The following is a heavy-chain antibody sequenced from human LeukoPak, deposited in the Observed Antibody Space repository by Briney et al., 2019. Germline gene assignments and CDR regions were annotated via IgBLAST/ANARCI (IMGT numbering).Heavy chain of an antibody. J-gene: IGHJ4*02. CDR3: AKQTRYDSPAGGRGFDY. Sequence: GGSLRLSCEASGFTFSTYAMSWVRQAPGKGLEWVSGISGSGSITYYADSLKGRFTISRDNSKYTLFLEMSNLRAEDTAVYYCAKQTRYDSPAGGRGFDYWGQGTLVTVSS. V-gene: IGHV3-23*01. CDR2: ISGSGSIT. CDR1: GFTFSTYA. D-gene: IGHD3-22*01.